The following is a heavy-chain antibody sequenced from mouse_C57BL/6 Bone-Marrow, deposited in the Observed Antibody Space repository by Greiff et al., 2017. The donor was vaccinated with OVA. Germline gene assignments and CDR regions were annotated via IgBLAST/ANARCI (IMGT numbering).Heavy chain of an antibody. D-gene: IGHD4-1*01. CDR3: VRTGRAMDY. Sequence: DVQLVESGGGLVQPKGSLKLSCAASGFSFNTYAMNWVRQAPGKGLEWVARIRSKSNNYATYYADSVKDRFTISRDDSESMLYLQMNNLKTEDTAMYYCVRTGRAMDYWGQGTSVTVSS. V-gene: IGHV10-1*01. J-gene: IGHJ4*01. CDR1: GFSFNTYA. CDR2: IRSKSNNYAT.